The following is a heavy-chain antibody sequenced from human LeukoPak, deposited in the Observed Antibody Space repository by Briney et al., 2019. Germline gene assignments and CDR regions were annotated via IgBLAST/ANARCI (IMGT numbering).Heavy chain of an antibody. V-gene: IGHV1-46*01. CDR1: GYTFSSYY. CDR3: ASYSGSYSFGVLDY. D-gene: IGHD1-26*01. J-gene: IGHJ4*02. CDR2: INPSGGSA. Sequence: ASVKVSCKASGYTFSSYYIHWVRQAPGQGLEWMGIINPSGGSATYAQKFQGRVTMTRDTSTSTVYMELSSLRSEDTGVYYCASYSGSYSFGVLDYWGQGTLVTVSS.